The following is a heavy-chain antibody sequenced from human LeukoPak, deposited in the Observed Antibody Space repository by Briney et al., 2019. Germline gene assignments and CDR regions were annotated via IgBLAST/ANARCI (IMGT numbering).Heavy chain of an antibody. CDR3: ARGNFYDNKGYSPELRY. CDR2: GDPKSGAT. CDR1: GYTFTSYY. J-gene: IGHJ4*02. Sequence: ASVKVSCKTSGYTFTSYYIHWLRQAPGQRFEWMGWGDPKSGATKYEHFQGRVTMTRDTSISTAYMELSRLTSDDTAVYYCARGNFYDNKGYSPELRYWGQGTLVTVSS. V-gene: IGHV1-2*02. D-gene: IGHD3-10*01.